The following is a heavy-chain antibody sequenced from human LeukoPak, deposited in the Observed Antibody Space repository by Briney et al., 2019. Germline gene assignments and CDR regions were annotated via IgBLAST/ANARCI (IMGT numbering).Heavy chain of an antibody. CDR1: GGTFSSYA. V-gene: IGHV1-69*13. Sequence: ASVKVSCKASGGTFSSYAISRVRQAPGQGLEWMGGIIPIFGTANYAQKFQGRVTITADESTSTAYMELSSLRSEDTAVYYCASTYSSGWYRGYYYYGMDVWGKGTTATVSS. CDR2: IIPIFGTA. J-gene: IGHJ6*04. CDR3: ASTYSSGWYRGYYYYGMDV. D-gene: IGHD6-19*01.